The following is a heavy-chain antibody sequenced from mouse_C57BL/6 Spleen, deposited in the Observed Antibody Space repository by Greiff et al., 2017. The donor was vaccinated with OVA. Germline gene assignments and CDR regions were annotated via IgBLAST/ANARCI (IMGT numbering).Heavy chain of an antibody. J-gene: IGHJ3*01. CDR1: GFTFSDYG. V-gene: IGHV5-15*01. CDR2: ISNLAYSI. Sequence: DVMLVESGGGLVQPGGSLKLSCAASGFTFSDYGMAWVRQAPRKGPEWVAFISNLAYSIYYADTVTGRFTISRENAKNTLYLEMSSLRSEDTAMYYCARPVYDGYYNFAYWGQGTLVTVSA. D-gene: IGHD2-3*01. CDR3: ARPVYDGYYNFAY.